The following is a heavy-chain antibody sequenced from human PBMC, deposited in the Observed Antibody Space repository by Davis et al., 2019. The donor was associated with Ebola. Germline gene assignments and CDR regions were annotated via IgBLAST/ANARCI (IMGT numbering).Heavy chain of an antibody. CDR3: ARRTIFSTFDI. D-gene: IGHD3-3*01. Sequence: SETLSLTCSFSCGSISRSGNCLGWIRQPPGKGLEWIGYIYYSGSTNYNPSLKSRVTISVDTSKNQFSLKLSSVTAADTAVYYCARRTIFSTFDIWGQGTMVTVSS. J-gene: IGHJ3*02. CDR1: CGSISRSGNC. V-gene: IGHV4-61*05. CDR2: IYYSGST.